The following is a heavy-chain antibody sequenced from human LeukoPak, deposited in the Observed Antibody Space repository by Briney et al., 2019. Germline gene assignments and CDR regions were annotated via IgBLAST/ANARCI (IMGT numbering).Heavy chain of an antibody. CDR3: ARGRSGYDFWSGYYTDY. D-gene: IGHD3-3*01. V-gene: IGHV4-59*01. Sequence: PSETLSLTCTVPGGSISSYYWSWIRQPPGKGLEWIGYIYYSGSTNYNPSLKSRVTISVDTSKNQFSLKLSSVTAADTAVYYCARGRSGYDFWSGYYTDYWGQGTLVTVSS. J-gene: IGHJ4*02. CDR1: GGSISSYY. CDR2: IYYSGST.